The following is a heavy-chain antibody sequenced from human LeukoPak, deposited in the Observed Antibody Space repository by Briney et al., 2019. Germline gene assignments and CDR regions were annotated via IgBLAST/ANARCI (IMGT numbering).Heavy chain of an antibody. CDR1: GGTFNNYA. CDR3: ARGYSSSSLGRNWFDP. D-gene: IGHD6-6*01. J-gene: IGHJ5*02. CDR2: IIPIFGTA. Sequence: SVKVSCKASGGTFNNYAISWVRQDPGQGLEWMGGIIPIFGTANYAQKFQGRVTITADESTSTAYMELSSLRSEDTAIYYCARGYSSSSLGRNWFDPWGQGTLVTVSS. V-gene: IGHV1-69*13.